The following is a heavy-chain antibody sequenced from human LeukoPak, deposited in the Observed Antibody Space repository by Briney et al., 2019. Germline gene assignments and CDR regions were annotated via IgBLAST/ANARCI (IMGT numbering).Heavy chain of an antibody. Sequence: GGSLRLSCAGAGFSITDHHMDWVRQAPGKGLEWIGRSATTKPNSCTTQYAASARGRFTISRDDSRNTVYLEMNNLDTDDTAVYFCAVDTPVIDAQIDYWGQGTLVTVSS. D-gene: IGHD3-16*02. CDR3: AVDTPVIDAQIDY. CDR2: SATTKPNSCTT. J-gene: IGHJ4*02. V-gene: IGHV3-72*01. CDR1: GFSITDHH.